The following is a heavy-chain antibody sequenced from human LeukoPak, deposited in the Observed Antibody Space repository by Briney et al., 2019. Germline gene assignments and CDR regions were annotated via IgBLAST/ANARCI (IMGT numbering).Heavy chain of an antibody. Sequence: SETLSLTCTVSGGSISSYYWSWIPQPPGKGLEWIAYIYDIGSINYNHSLKSRVTISLDTSKNQYSLKLSSVTAADTAVYYCAGHHPRNTVDFWGQGTLVTVSS. J-gene: IGHJ4*02. CDR2: IYDIGSI. V-gene: IGHV4-59*08. CDR3: AGHHPRNTVDF. CDR1: GGSISSYY. D-gene: IGHD2/OR15-2a*01.